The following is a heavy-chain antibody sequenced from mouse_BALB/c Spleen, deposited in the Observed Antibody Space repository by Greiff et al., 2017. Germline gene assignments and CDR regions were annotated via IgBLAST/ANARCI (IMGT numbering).Heavy chain of an antibody. CDR3: ARDGDGYYDWFAY. CDR1: GFTFSSYA. J-gene: IGHJ3*01. CDR2: ISSGGST. V-gene: IGHV5-6-5*01. D-gene: IGHD2-3*01. Sequence: EVKLMESGGGLVKPGGSLKLSCAASGFTFSSYAMSWVRQTPEKRLEWVASISSGGSTYYPDSVKGRFTISRDNARNILYLQMSSLRSEDTAMYYCARDGDGYYDWFAYWGQGTLVTVSA.